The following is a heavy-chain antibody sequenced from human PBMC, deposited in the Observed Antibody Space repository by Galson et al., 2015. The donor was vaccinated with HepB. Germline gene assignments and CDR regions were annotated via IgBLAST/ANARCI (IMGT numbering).Heavy chain of an antibody. D-gene: IGHD6-13*01. Sequence: SETLSLTCAVSGGSISSSNWWSWVRQPPGKGLEWIGEIYHSGSTNYNPSLKSRVTISVDKSKNQFSLKLSSVTAADTAVYYCARDRAAAGTRYAFDIWGQGTMVTVSS. V-gene: IGHV4-4*02. J-gene: IGHJ3*02. CDR2: IYHSGST. CDR1: GGSISSSNW. CDR3: ARDRAAAGTRYAFDI.